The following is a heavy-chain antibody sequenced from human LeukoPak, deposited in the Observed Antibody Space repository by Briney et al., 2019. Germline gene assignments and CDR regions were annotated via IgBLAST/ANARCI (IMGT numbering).Heavy chain of an antibody. CDR3: AKARNYYYMDV. Sequence: GGSLRLSCAASGFSVSDNYMGWVCQAPGRGLEWVAFIRYDESDKYYADSVRGRFTISRDNSKKTLYVQMNSLRAEDTAVYYCAKARNYYYMDVWGKGTTVTVSS. CDR2: IRYDESDK. J-gene: IGHJ6*03. V-gene: IGHV3-30*02. CDR1: GFSVSDNY.